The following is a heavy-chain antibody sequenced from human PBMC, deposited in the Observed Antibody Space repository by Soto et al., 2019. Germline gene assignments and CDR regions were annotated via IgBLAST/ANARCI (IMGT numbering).Heavy chain of an antibody. CDR2: IYASENT. V-gene: IGHV4-39*07. CDR1: GGSVRSNSYY. D-gene: IGHD6-13*01. CDR3: ARYNAASGTYYFDC. J-gene: IGHJ4*02. Sequence: SSETLSLTCTVSGGSVRSNSYYWGWIRQSPGKGLEWIATIYASENTYYNPSLLSRVTISVDISKSQFSRRLTSVTAAVTAVYFSARYNAASGTYYFDCWGQGALVTVSS.